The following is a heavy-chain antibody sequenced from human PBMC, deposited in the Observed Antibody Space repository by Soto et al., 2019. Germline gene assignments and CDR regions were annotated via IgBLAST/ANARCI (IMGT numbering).Heavy chain of an antibody. J-gene: IGHJ3*02. CDR1: EATSTSFV. Sequence: QVQLVQSGVGVRRLGSSVKSPSRLSEATSTSFVITWFDRPPGQGLEGMEGIFPTFGTANYAQKFQGRVTITADESTSTAYMELSSLRSEDTAVYYCLLRGDGGYCGGDCYGGAFDIWGQGTMVTVSS. V-gene: IGHV1-69*01. CDR2: IFPTFGTA. CDR3: LLRGDGGYCGGDCYGGAFDI. D-gene: IGHD2-21*02.